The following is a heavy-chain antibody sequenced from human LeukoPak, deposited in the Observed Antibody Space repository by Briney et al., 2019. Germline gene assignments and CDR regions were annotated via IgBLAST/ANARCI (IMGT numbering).Heavy chain of an antibody. CDR2: ISGGST. CDR3: AKALTSGWYLFDY. V-gene: IGHV3-23*01. J-gene: IGHJ4*02. CDR1: GFTFTTYA. Sequence: PGGSLRLSCAASGFTFTTYAMNWVRQAPGKGLEWVSAISGGSTYYTDSVKGRFTISRDNSKNTLYLQMNSLRGEDTAAYYCAKALTSGWYLFDYWGQGTLVTVSS. D-gene: IGHD6-19*01.